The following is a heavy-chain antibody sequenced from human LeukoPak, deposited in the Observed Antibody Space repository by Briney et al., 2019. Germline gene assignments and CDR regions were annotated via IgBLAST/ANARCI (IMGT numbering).Heavy chain of an antibody. J-gene: IGHJ4*02. CDR1: GGSFSGYY. CDR2: INHNGST. CDR3: ARGVYGSGSYYNGPKIDY. Sequence: SETLSLTCAVYGGSFSGYYWSWIRQPPGKGLEWIGEINHNGSTNYNPSLKSRVTISVDTSKNQFSLKLSSVTAADTAVYYCARGVYGSGSYYNGPKIDYWGQGTLVTVSS. D-gene: IGHD3-10*01. V-gene: IGHV4-34*01.